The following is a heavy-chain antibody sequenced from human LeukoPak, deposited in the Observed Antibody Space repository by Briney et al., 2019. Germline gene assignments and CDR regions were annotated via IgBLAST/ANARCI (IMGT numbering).Heavy chain of an antibody. Sequence: GGSLRLSCAASGFTFSSYAMSWVRQAPGKGLEWVSAISGSGGSTYYADSVKGRFTIPRDNSKNTLYLQMNSLRAEDTAVYYCAKADQYCSGGSCYYFDYWGQGTLVTVSS. CDR2: ISGSGGST. V-gene: IGHV3-23*01. CDR3: AKADQYCSGGSCYYFDY. D-gene: IGHD2-15*01. J-gene: IGHJ4*02. CDR1: GFTFSSYA.